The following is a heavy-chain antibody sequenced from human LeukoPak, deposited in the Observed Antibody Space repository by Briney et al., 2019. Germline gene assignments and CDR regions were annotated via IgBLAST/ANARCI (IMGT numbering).Heavy chain of an antibody. D-gene: IGHD3-10*01. CDR3: ARVGYYGSGSLYY. J-gene: IGHJ4*02. CDR1: GGSFSGYY. CDR2: INHSGST. Sequence: PSETLSLTCAVYGGSFSGYYWSWIRQPPGKGLEWIGEINHSGSTNYNPSLKSRVTISVDKSKNQFSLKLSSVTAADTAVYYCARVGYYGSGSLYYWGQGTLVTVSS. V-gene: IGHV4-34*01.